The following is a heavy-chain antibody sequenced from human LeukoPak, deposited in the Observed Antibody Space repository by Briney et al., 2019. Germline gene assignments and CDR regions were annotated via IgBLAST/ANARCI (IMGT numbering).Heavy chain of an antibody. CDR3: ARHGLSPMVRDANWFDP. V-gene: IGHV5-51*01. CDR1: GYSFTSHW. J-gene: IGHJ5*02. Sequence: PGESLKISCKGSGYSFTSHWIGWVRQMPGKGLEWMGIIYPGDSDTRYSPSFQGQVTISADKSISTAYLQWSSLKASDTAMYYCARHGLSPMVRDANWFDPWGQGTLVTVSS. D-gene: IGHD3-10*01. CDR2: IYPGDSDT.